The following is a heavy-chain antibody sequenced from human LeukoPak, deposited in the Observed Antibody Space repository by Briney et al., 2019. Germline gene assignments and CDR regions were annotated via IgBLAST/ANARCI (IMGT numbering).Heavy chain of an antibody. D-gene: IGHD1-1*01. CDR2: IDISGGST. CDR1: GFTVSKNY. V-gene: IGHV3-53*01. Sequence: GGSLRLSCAASGFTVSKNYMTWVRQAPGKGLEWVSSIDISGGSTYYADSVQGRFTISRDNSKNTLYLQMNSLRAEDTALYYCANEVRPNDYWGQGTLVTVSS. J-gene: IGHJ4*02. CDR3: ANEVRPNDY.